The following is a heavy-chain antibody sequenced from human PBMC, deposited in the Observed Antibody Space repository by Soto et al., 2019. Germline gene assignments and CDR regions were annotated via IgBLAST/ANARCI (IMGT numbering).Heavy chain of an antibody. V-gene: IGHV4-31*03. CDR3: ARDTYYDFWSGSGRYYYYYGMDV. Sequence: SETLSLTCTVSGGSISSGGYYWSWIRQHPGKGLEWIGYIYYSGSTYYNPSLKSRVTISVDTSKNQLSLKLSSVTAADTAVYYCARDTYYDFWSGSGRYYYYYGMDVWGQGTTVTVSS. J-gene: IGHJ6*02. CDR2: IYYSGST. CDR1: GGSISSGGYY. D-gene: IGHD3-3*01.